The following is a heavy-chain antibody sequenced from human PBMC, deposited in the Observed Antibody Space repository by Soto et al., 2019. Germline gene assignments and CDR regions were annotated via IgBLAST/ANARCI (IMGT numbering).Heavy chain of an antibody. V-gene: IGHV5-51*01. CDR3: ARPRARGIYYYGMDV. CDR2: IYPGDSDT. D-gene: IGHD3-16*01. Sequence: PGESLKISCKGSGYSFTSYWIGWVRQMPGKGLEWMGIIYPGDSDTRYSPSFQGQVTISADKSISTAYLQWSSLKASDTATYYCARPRARGIYYYGMDVWGQGTTVAVSS. J-gene: IGHJ6*02. CDR1: GYSFTSYW.